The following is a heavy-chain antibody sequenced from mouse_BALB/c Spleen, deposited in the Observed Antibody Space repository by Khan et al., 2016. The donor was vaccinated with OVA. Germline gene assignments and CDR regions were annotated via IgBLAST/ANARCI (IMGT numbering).Heavy chain of an antibody. CDR1: GYTFPSYT. D-gene: IGHD2-14*01. V-gene: IGHV1-4*01. CDR2: INPSNDYT. J-gene: IGHJ3*01. Sequence: QVQLKQSGAELARPGASLKMSCKASGYTFPSYTIHWVRQRPGLTLEWIGHINPSNDYTNSNQKFKDKATLIVDKSSSTAYMQLSSLTSEDSAVYYCVREGAYHWSDGCFAYWGQGTLVTVSA. CDR3: VREGAYHWSDGCFAY.